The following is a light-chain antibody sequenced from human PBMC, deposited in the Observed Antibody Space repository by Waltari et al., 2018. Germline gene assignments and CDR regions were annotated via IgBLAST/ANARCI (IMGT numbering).Light chain of an antibody. V-gene: IGLV1-44*01. CDR1: SSNIGSNV. CDR3: ATWEDSLNGYVV. Sequence: QSVLTQPPSESGTPGQRVTISCSGNSSNIGSNVVNWYMQIPGTTPKLLIYGNDPRPSGSPYRFSGSRFGTSASLASSGLQSEDEADYYCATWEDSLNGYVVFGGGTKLTVL. CDR2: GND. J-gene: IGLJ2*01.